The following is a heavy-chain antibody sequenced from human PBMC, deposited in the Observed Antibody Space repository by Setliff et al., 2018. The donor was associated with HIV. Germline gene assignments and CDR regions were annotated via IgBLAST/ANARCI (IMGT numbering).Heavy chain of an antibody. D-gene: IGHD3-10*01. CDR2: IYYSGTT. Sequence: KPSETLSLTCTVSGDSINSGGYYWSWIRQRPGKGLEWIGNIYYSGTTYYNPSLKSRVTISVDTSMNQFSLRLSSVTAADTAFYYCAAKPMIRGRPFAFWGQATLVTVSS. CDR3: AAKPMIRGRPFAF. CDR1: GDSINSGGYY. V-gene: IGHV4-31*03. J-gene: IGHJ4*02.